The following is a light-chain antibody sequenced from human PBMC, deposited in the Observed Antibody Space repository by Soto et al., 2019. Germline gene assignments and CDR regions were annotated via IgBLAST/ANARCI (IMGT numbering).Light chain of an antibody. J-gene: IGKJ2*01. V-gene: IGKV4-1*01. CDR3: QHYYSTPYT. CDR2: WAS. CDR1: QSVLYNSNNKNY. Sequence: DIVMTQSPDSLAVYLGERATINCKSSQSVLYNSNNKNYLAWYQQKPGQPPKLLIYWASTRESGVHDRFSGSGSGTDFTLTISSLKAEDVAVYYCQHYYSTPYTFGQGTKLEIK.